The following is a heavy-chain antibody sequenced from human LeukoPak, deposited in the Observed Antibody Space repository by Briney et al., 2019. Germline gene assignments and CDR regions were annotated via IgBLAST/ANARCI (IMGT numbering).Heavy chain of an antibody. V-gene: IGHV3-7*01. D-gene: IGHD6-13*01. J-gene: IGHJ5*02. CDR2: IKQDGSEK. CDR1: GFTFSSYW. CDR3: ASDSGSWWKGALDP. Sequence: GGSLRLSCAASGFTFSSYWMSWVRQAPGKGLEWVANIKQDGSEKYYVDSVKGRFTISRDNAKNSLYLQMNSLRAEDTAVYYCASDSGSWWKGALDPWGQGTLVTVSS.